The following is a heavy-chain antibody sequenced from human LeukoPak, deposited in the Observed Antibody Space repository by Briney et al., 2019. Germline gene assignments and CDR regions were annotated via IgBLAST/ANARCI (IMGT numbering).Heavy chain of an antibody. CDR3: ATASYCTGGSCYFDY. CDR1: GYSFTSYW. CDR2: IYPADSDT. V-gene: IGHV5-51*01. J-gene: IGHJ4*02. Sequence: GESLKISCKGSGYSFTSYWIGWVRQIPGKGLEWIRIIYPADSDTRYSPSFQGQVTISADKSVSTAYLQWSSLKASDTAMYYCATASYCTGGSCYFDYWGQGTLVTVSS. D-gene: IGHD2-8*02.